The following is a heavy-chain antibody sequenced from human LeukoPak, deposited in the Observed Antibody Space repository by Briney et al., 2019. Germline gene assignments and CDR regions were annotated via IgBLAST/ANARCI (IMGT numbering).Heavy chain of an antibody. CDR2: ISADTGYT. Sequence: GASVKVSCEASGYNFASYGLNWVRQAPGQGLEWMGWISADTGYTHSAQKFQDRVTLTRDRAANTAYMELRSLRSDDTAIYFCARERTDDSYDTSGYYEFDFWGQGTLVTVSS. CDR3: ARERTDDSYDTSGYYEFDF. V-gene: IGHV1-18*01. J-gene: IGHJ4*02. D-gene: IGHD3-3*01. CDR1: GYNFASYG.